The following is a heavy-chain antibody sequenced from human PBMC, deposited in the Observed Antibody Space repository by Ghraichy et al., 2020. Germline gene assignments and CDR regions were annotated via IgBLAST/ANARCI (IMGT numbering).Heavy chain of an antibody. V-gene: IGHV3-21*01. CDR1: GFTFSDYF. D-gene: IGHD2-2*01. J-gene: IGHJ6*02. Sequence: GGSLRLSCAASGFTFSDYFMNWVRQAPGKGLEWISSISSSRTYIYYADSVRGRFTISRDDAQNSLYLEMNSLRAEDTAVYYWARDHCTSSSCLEGYYYGMDVWGQGTTVSVSS. CDR2: ISSSRTYI. CDR3: ARDHCTSSSCLEGYYYGMDV.